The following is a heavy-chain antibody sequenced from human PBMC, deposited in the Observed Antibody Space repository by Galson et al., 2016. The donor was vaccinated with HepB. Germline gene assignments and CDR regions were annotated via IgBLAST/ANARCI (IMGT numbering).Heavy chain of an antibody. J-gene: IGHJ4*02. CDR1: EDSVSSNTAA. V-gene: IGHV6-1*01. D-gene: IGHD1-26*01. CDR3: ARGRSYVHFDS. CDR2: TYYRSRRNN. Sequence: CAISEDSVSSNTAAWNWIRQSSSSGLEWLGRTYYRSRRNNDYATSMKSRISITPDTSRNKFSLRLNSVTAAETAVYFCARGRSYVHFDSWGQGTLVSISS.